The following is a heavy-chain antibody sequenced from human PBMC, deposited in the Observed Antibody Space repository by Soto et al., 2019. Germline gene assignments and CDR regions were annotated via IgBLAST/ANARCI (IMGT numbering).Heavy chain of an antibody. CDR3: SRGGGGGLFDL. V-gene: IGHV3-11*06. J-gene: IGHJ4*02. CDR2: ISPRTTYK. D-gene: IGHD2-21*01. Sequence: QVQLVESGGGLVKPGGSLRLSCASSGFTFSDHYMSWIRRSPGNGLEFLSYISPRTTYKNYADSVTGRFTISRDNVKNSLYVQLNSVRAEDTAIYYCSRGGGGGLFDLWGQGTFVTVSS. CDR1: GFTFSDHY.